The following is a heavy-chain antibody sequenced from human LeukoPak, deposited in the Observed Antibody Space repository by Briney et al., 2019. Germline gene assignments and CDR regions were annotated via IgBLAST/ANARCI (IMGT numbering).Heavy chain of an antibody. V-gene: IGHV3-23*01. J-gene: IGHJ4*02. Sequence: GGSLRLSCAASGLTFSTYAMNWVRQAPGKGLEWVAGITGGGANTYYADSVKGRFTISRENSKYALYLQMNSLRAEDTAVYYCAKGAYVVGGALDYWGQGTLVTVSS. CDR1: GLTFSTYA. CDR3: AKGAYVVGGALDY. D-gene: IGHD2-21*01. CDR2: ITGGGANT.